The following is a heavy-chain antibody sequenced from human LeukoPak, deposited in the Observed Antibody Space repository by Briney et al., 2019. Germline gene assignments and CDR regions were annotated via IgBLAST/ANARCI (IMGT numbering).Heavy chain of an antibody. CDR2: ISGSGDNT. CDR3: AKKGDGCSYGSCHCWYFDL. CDR1: VLILRSYD. V-gene: IGHV3-23*01. D-gene: IGHD2-15*01. Sequence: PGGSLSLSCAAFVLILRSYDMSWVRQAPGKGLEWVSRISGSGDNTYYADSVKGRFTISRDNSKNTLFLQMNSLRAEHTAVYYCAKKGDGCSYGSCHCWYFDLWGRGTLVTVSS. J-gene: IGHJ2*01.